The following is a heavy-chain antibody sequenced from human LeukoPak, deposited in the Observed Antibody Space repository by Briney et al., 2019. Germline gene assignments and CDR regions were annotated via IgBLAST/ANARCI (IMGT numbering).Heavy chain of an antibody. Sequence: NPSETLSLTCTVSGGSISSSNYYWAWIRQSPGKGLEWIGSVYYTGSAYYNPSLKSRVTISVDTSKNQFSLKLTSVTAADTAVYFCARVNYRDSTMDYWGQGTLVTVSS. CDR2: VYYTGSA. V-gene: IGHV4-39*07. J-gene: IGHJ4*02. CDR1: GGSISSSNYY. D-gene: IGHD3-22*01. CDR3: ARVNYRDSTMDY.